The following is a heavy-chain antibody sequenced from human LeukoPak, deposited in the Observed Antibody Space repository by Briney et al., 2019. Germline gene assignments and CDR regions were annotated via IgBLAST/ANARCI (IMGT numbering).Heavy chain of an antibody. V-gene: IGHV1-18*01. CDR2: ISAYNGNT. D-gene: IGHD1-1*01. CDR3: ARDRNGGWGTTGTGWFDP. CDR1: GYTFTSYG. J-gene: IGHJ5*02. Sequence: ASVKVSCKASGYTFTSYGISWVRQAPGQGLEWMGWISAYNGNTNYAQKLQGRVTMTTDTSTSTAYMELRSLRSDDTAVYYCARDRNGGWGTTGTGWFDPWGQGTLVTVSS.